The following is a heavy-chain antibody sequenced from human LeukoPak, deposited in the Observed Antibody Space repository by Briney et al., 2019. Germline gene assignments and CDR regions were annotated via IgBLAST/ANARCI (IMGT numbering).Heavy chain of an antibody. D-gene: IGHD3-3*01. CDR2: ISYNGRSI. J-gene: IGHJ3*01. V-gene: IGHV3-48*03. CDR3: ARVDDDLDAFDL. Sequence: GGSLRLSCAASGFIFSTYEMNWVRQAPGKGLEWLSYISYNGRSIYYADSAKGRFTISRDNAKNSLFLQLSSLRSEDTAVYFCARVDDDLDAFDLWGQGTLVTVSS. CDR1: GFIFSTYE.